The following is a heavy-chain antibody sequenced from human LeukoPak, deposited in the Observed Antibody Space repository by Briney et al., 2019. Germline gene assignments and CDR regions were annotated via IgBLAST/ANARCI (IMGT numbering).Heavy chain of an antibody. V-gene: IGHV4-59*01. CDR2: IYYSGST. CDR1: GGSISSYY. Sequence: SETLSLTCTVSGGSISSYYWSWIRQPPGKGLEWTGYIYYSGSTNYNPSLKSRVTISVDTSKNQFSLKLSSVTAADTAVYYCARNIAAGGYYYYYMDVWGKGTTVTISS. CDR3: ARNIAAGGYYYYYMDV. J-gene: IGHJ6*03. D-gene: IGHD6-13*01.